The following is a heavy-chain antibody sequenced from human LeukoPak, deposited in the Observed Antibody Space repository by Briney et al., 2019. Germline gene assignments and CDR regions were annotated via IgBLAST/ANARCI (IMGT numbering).Heavy chain of an antibody. Sequence: GASVKVSCKTSGGTFSNYAFSWVRQAPGRGLEWMGGIIPIFGTANYAQKFQGRVTITTDESTSTAYMELSSLRSEDTAVYYCARLRGYSYGLGGYYYYYMDVWGKGTTVTVSS. CDR3: ARLRGYSYGLGGYYYYYMDV. V-gene: IGHV1-69*05. CDR2: IIPIFGTA. CDR1: GGTFSNYA. D-gene: IGHD5-18*01. J-gene: IGHJ6*03.